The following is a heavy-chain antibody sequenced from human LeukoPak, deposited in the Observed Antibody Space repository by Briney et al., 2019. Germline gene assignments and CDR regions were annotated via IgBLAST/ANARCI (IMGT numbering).Heavy chain of an antibody. CDR1: GYTFTSYG. D-gene: IGHD1-1*01. CDR2: ISAYNGNT. Sequence: ASVKVSCKASGYTFTSYGIRWVRQAPGQGLEWMGWISAYNGNTNYAQKLQGRVTMTTDTSTSTAYMAVRSLGSDETAVYYCAGRRKIWTAGCYYYCWGQGTLVTVS. V-gene: IGHV1-18*01. J-gene: IGHJ4*02. CDR3: AGRRKIWTAGCYYYC.